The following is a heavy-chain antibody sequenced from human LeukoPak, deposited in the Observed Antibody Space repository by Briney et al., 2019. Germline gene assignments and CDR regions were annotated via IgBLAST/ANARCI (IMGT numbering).Heavy chain of an antibody. CDR3: ARGGGDSSSWYNYYYYYYMDV. CDR1: GGSISSSSYY. CDR2: IYYSGST. J-gene: IGHJ6*03. V-gene: IGHV4-39*07. Sequence: SETLSLTCTVSGGSISSSSYYWGWIRQPPGKGLEWIGSIYYSGSTYYNPSLKSRVTISVDTSKNQFSLKLSSVTAADTAVYYCARGGGDSSSWYNYYYYYYMDVWGKGTTVTVSS. D-gene: IGHD6-13*01.